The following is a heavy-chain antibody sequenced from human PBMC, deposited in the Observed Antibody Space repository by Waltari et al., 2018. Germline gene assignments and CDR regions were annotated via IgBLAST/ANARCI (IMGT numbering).Heavy chain of an antibody. CDR2: ISYDGSNK. CDR3: AREFYYYDSSGYLDY. D-gene: IGHD3-22*01. Sequence: QVQLVESGGGVVQPGRSLRLSCAASGFTFSSYAMHWVRQAPGKGLEWVAVISYDGSNKYYADSVKGRFTISRDNSKNTLYLQMNSLRAEDTAVYYCAREFYYYDSSGYLDYWGQGTLVTVSS. J-gene: IGHJ4*02. V-gene: IGHV3-30-3*01. CDR1: GFTFSSYA.